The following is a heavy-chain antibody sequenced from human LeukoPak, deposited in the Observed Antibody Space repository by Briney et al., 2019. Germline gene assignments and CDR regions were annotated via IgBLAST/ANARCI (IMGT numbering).Heavy chain of an antibody. J-gene: IGHJ5*02. D-gene: IGHD3-10*01. CDR2: INHSGST. CDR3: ARGGYFYGSGSYYNEYNWFDP. CDR1: GGSFSGYY. Sequence: SETLSLTCAVYGGSFSGYYWSWIRQPPGNGLEWIGEINHSGSTNYNPSLKSRVTISVDTSKNQFSLKLSSVTAADTAVYYCARGGYFYGSGSYYNEYNWFDPWGQGTLVTVSS. V-gene: IGHV4-34*01.